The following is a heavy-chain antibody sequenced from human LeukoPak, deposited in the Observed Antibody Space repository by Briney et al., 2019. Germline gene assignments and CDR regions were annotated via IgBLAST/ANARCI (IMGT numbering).Heavy chain of an antibody. V-gene: IGHV4-59*08. CDR2: IYYSGST. J-gene: IGHJ4*02. Sequence: SETLSLTCTVSGGSISSYYWSWIRQPPGKGLEWIGYIYYSGSTKYNPSLKSRVTISVDTSKDQFSLKLSSVTAADTAVYYCARHLPKWGWDYWGQGTLVTVSS. CDR3: ARHLPKWGWDY. CDR1: GGSISSYY. D-gene: IGHD1-26*01.